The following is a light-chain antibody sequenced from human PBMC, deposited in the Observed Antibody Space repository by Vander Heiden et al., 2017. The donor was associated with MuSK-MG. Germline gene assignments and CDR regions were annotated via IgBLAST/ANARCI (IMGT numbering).Light chain of an antibody. CDR2: RAS. CDR3: QQHNHWPPYT. Sequence: EMVVTQSPDTLSVSPGEGATLSCRTSQSVGTQVAWYQQRPGQAPRLLIYRASTRATGIPDRFSGSGSGTEFTLTISTRQSEDFAVYYCQQHNHWPPYTFGQGTNLXIK. V-gene: IGKV3-15*01. CDR1: QSVGTQ. J-gene: IGKJ2*01.